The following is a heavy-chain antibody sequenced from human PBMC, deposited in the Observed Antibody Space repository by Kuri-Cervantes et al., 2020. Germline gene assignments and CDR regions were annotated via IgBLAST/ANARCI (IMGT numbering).Heavy chain of an antibody. J-gene: IGHJ4*02. CDR1: GFTFSSYG. V-gene: IGHV3-33*01. CDR3: ARGGGVRYFDWSINNYFDY. Sequence: GGSLRLSCAASGFTFSSYGMHWVRQAPGKGLEWVAVIWYDGSNKYYVDSVKGRFTISRDNAKNSLYLQMNSLRAEDTAVYYCARGGGVRYFDWSINNYFDYWGQGTLVTVSS. D-gene: IGHD3-9*01. CDR2: IWYDGSNK.